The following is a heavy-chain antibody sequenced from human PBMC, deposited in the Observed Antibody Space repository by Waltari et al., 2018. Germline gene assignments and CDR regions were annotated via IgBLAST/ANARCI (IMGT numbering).Heavy chain of an antibody. J-gene: IGHJ6*02. CDR1: GGTFSRYA. CDR3: ARDQVKFPEYGMDV. CDR2: IIPILGIA. V-gene: IGHV1-69*09. Sequence: QVQLVQSGAEVKKPGSSVKVSCKASGGTFSRYAISWVRQAPGQGLEWMGRIIPILGIANYAQKFQGRVTITADKSTSTAYMELSSLRSEDTAVYYCARDQVKFPEYGMDVWGQGTTVTVSS.